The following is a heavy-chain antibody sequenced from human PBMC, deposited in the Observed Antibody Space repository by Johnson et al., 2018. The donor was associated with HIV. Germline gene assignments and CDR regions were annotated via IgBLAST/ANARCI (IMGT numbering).Heavy chain of an antibody. J-gene: IGHJ3*02. CDR1: GFIFDDYD. CDR2: INWNGGRT. Sequence: VQLVESGGGVVRPGGSLRLSCAGSGFIFDDYDMTWVRQAPGKGLEWVSGINWNGGRTGYADSVKGRFTISRDNSKNTLYLQMNSLRAEDTAVYCCAKGGQWELLAAFDIWGQGTMVTVSS. D-gene: IGHD1-26*01. V-gene: IGHV3-20*04. CDR3: AKGGQWELLAAFDI.